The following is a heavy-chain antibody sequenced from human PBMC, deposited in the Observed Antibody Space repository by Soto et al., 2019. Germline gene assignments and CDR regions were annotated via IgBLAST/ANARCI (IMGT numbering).Heavy chain of an antibody. CDR3: ARAYYYDRSGHPALYYYGMDV. J-gene: IGHJ6*02. V-gene: IGHV5-51*01. CDR1: GYSFTSYW. Sequence: GESLKISCKGSGYSFTSYWIGWVRQMPGKGLEWMGIIYPGDSDTRYSPSFQGQVTISADKSISTAYLQWSSLKASGTAMYYCARAYYYDRSGHPALYYYGMDVWGQGTTVTVSS. CDR2: IYPGDSDT. D-gene: IGHD3-22*01.